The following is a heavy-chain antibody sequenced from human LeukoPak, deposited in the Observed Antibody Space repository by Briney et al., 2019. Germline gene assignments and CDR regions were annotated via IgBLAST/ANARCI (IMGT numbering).Heavy chain of an antibody. Sequence: GGSLRLSCAASGFTFSSYGMHWVRQAPGKGLEGVAVIWYDGSNKYYADSVKGRFTISRDNSKNTLYLQMNSLRAEDTAVYYCARGVTMVRGVIIGDAFDIWGQGTMVTVSS. V-gene: IGHV3-33*01. CDR2: IWYDGSNK. CDR1: GFTFSSYG. CDR3: ARGVTMVRGVIIGDAFDI. J-gene: IGHJ3*02. D-gene: IGHD3-10*01.